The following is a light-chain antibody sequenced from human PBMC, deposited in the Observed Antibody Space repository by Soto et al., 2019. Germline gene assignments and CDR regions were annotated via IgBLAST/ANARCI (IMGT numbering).Light chain of an antibody. J-gene: IGKJ2*01. CDR3: QQRSNWPPYT. Sequence: EIVLTQSPATLSXSPXXXXXXXXRASQSVSSYLAWYQQKPGQAPRLLIYDASNRATGIPARFSGSGSGTDFTLTISSLEPEDFAVYYCQQRSNWPPYTFGQGTKLEIK. CDR2: DAS. V-gene: IGKV3-11*01. CDR1: QSVSSY.